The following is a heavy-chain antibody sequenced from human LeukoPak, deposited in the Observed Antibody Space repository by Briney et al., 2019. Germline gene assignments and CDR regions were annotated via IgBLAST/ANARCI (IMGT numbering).Heavy chain of an antibody. D-gene: IGHD4-17*01. J-gene: IGHJ4*02. CDR2: ISSSSSYI. V-gene: IGHV3-21*01. CDR1: GFIFSPYW. Sequence: GGSLRLSCAASGFIFSPYWVNWVRQAPGKGLEWVSSISSSSSYIYYADSVKGRFTISRDNAKNSLYLQMNSLRAEDTAVYYCASFDYGDFDYWGQGTLVTVSS. CDR3: ASFDYGDFDY.